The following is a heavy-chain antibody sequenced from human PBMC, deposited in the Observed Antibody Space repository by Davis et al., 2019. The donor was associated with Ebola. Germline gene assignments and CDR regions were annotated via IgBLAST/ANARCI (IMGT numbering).Heavy chain of an antibody. J-gene: IGHJ6*02. Sequence: PGGSLRLSCAASGFTFSSYGMHWVRRAPGKGLEWVAFIRYDGSNKYYADSVKGRLTISRDNAKNTLYLQMNSLRAEDTAVYYCARAGHLRNGMDVWGQGTTVTVSS. CDR2: IRYDGSNK. CDR3: ARAGHLRNGMDV. V-gene: IGHV3-30*02. CDR1: GFTFSSYG.